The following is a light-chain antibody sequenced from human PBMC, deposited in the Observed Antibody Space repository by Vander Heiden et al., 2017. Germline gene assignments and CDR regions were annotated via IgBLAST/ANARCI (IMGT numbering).Light chain of an antibody. CDR3: QQYNSYSWT. J-gene: IGKJ1*01. CDR2: KTS. Sequence: DIQPTQSPSSLSASVGDTVTMTCRASQGVSSWLAWYQKKPGKAPKVLIYKTSTLGGGVPSRFSGSGSGTEFTLTISSLQPDDFATYYCQQYNSYSWTFGQGTRVEVK. CDR1: QGVSSW. V-gene: IGKV1-5*03.